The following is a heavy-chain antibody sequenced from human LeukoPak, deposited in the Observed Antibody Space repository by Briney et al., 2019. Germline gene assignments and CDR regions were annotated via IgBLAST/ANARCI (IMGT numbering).Heavy chain of an antibody. J-gene: IGHJ4*02. CDR2: IWFDGSNK. D-gene: IGHD2-15*01. Sequence: GGSLTLSCVTSGLTFSNFGMHWVRQAPGEGLEWVAVIWFDGSNKNYGDSVKGRFTISRDNYKNMLYLEMNSLRAEDTAMYFCARGGPDTPFDYWGQGTLVTVSS. CDR3: ARGGPDTPFDY. V-gene: IGHV3-33*01. CDR1: GLTFSNFG.